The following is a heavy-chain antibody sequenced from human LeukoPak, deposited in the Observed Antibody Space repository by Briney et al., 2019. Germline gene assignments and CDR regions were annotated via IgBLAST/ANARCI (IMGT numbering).Heavy chain of an antibody. D-gene: IGHD6-13*01. Sequence: VSLRLSCAASGFTFSTYAMSWTRQAPGKRLERVSTIRDSVGRTYYADSVKGRCTFSTDNSKNTLYLQMNSLKADDTAVYYCARGASSSWYPTGLDWRPKVKWYLDLWGRGTLVTVSS. CDR3: ARGASSSWYPTGLDWRPKVKWYLDL. V-gene: IGHV3-23*01. CDR1: GFTFSTYA. CDR2: IRDSVGRT. J-gene: IGHJ2*01.